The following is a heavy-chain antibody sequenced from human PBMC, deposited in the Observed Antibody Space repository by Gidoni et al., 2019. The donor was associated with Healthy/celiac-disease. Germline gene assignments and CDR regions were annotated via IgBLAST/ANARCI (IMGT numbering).Heavy chain of an antibody. D-gene: IGHD4-17*01. J-gene: IGHJ4*02. V-gene: IGHV3-23*01. CDR3: AKDPPLRPHNQDY. CDR2: SSGSGGST. CDR1: GFTFSSYA. Sequence: EVQLLESGGGLVQPGGSLRLSCAASGFTFSSYAMSWVRQAPGKGLGWVSASSGSGGSTYYADSVKGRFTISRDNSKNTLYLQMNSLRAEDTAVYYCAKDPPLRPHNQDYWGQGTLVTVSS.